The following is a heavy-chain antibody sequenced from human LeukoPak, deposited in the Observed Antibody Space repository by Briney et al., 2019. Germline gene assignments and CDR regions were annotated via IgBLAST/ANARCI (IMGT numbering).Heavy chain of an antibody. D-gene: IGHD6-19*01. CDR3: ARDSSPLGSSGCYGFDP. CDR2: IYSGGST. CDR1: GFTVSSNY. V-gene: IGHV3-53*01. J-gene: IGHJ5*02. Sequence: PGGSLRLSCAASGFTVSSNYMSWVRQAPGKGLEWVSVIYSGGSTYYADSVKGRFTISRDNSKNTLYLQMNSLGAEDTAVYYCARDSSPLGSSGCYGFDPWGQGTLVIVSS.